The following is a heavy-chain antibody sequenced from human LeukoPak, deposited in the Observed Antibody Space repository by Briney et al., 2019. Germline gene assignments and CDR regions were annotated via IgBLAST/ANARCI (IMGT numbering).Heavy chain of an antibody. V-gene: IGHV3-30-3*01. CDR1: GFTFSSYA. J-gene: IGHJ4*02. Sequence: GGSLRLSCAASGFTFSSYAMHWVRQAPGKGLEWVAVISYGGSNKYYADSVKGRFTISRDNSKNTLYLQMNSLRAEDTAVYYCARSGSSGWCFDYWGQGTLVTVSS. CDR2: ISYGGSNK. CDR3: ARSGSSGWCFDY. D-gene: IGHD6-19*01.